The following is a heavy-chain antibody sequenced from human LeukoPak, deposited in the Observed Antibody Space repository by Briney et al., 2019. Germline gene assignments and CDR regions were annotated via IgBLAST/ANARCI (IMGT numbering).Heavy chain of an antibody. J-gene: IGHJ4*02. D-gene: IGHD5-18*01. Sequence: GGSLRLSCAASGFTFSNAWMSWVRQAPGKGLEWVGRIKSKTDGGTTDYAAPVKGRFTISRDDSKNTLYLQMNSLKTEDTAVYYCTTGNHIYSYGYDYWGQGTLVTVSS. CDR1: GFTFSNAW. V-gene: IGHV3-15*01. CDR3: TTGNHIYSYGYDY. CDR2: IKSKTDGGTT.